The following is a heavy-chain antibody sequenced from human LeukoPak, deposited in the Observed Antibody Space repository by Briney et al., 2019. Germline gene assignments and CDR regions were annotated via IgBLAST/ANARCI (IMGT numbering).Heavy chain of an antibody. V-gene: IGHV4-59*01. CDR2: IYYSGST. J-gene: IGHJ4*02. Sequence: SETLSLTCTVSGGSISSYYWSWIRQPPRKGLEWIGYIYYSGSTNYNPSLKSRVTISVDTSKNQFSLKLSSVTAADTAVYYCARGGYYDSSGYHTVYYFDYWGQGTLVTVSS. CDR3: ARGGYYDSSGYHTVYYFDY. D-gene: IGHD3-22*01. CDR1: GGSISSYY.